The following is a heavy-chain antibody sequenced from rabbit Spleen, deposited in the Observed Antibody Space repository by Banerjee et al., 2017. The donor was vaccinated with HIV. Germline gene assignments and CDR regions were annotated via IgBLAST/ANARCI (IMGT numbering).Heavy chain of an antibody. J-gene: IGHJ6*01. D-gene: IGHD8-1*01. CDR1: GLDFSSSYW. Sequence: QEQLEESGGDLVKPEGSLTLTCTASGLDFSSSYWLCWVRQAPGKGLEWIGCIDTTGSGSTYYASWAKGRVTISKPSSTTVTLQMTSLTAADTATYFCARDVGTSFSTYGMDLWGPGTLVTVS. CDR3: ARDVGTSFSTYGMDL. CDR2: IDTTGSGST. V-gene: IGHV1S45*01.